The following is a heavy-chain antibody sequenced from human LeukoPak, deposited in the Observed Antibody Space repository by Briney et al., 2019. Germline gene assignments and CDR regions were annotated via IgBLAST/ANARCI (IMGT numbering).Heavy chain of an antibody. Sequence: ASVKVSCKASGYTFTGYYMHWVRQAPGQGLEWMGWINPNSSGTKYAQKFQGRVTMTRDTSISTAYMELSRLRSDDTAVYYCARSYSSSWYPSGYWGQGTLVTVSS. CDR1: GYTFTGYY. J-gene: IGHJ4*02. V-gene: IGHV1-2*02. CDR3: ARSYSSSWYPSGY. CDR2: INPNSSGT. D-gene: IGHD6-13*01.